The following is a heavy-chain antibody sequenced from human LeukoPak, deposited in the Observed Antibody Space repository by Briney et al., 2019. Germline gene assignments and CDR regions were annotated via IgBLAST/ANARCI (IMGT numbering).Heavy chain of an antibody. D-gene: IGHD3-22*01. Sequence: ASETLSLTCTVSGDFITTSSYYCGWIRQPPGKGLEWLGSIYYSGSTYYNPSLKSRVTISVDTSKNQFSLNLYSVTAADTAVFYCARSYYYDYIQIDYWGQGTLVTVSS. J-gene: IGHJ4*02. V-gene: IGHV4-39*01. CDR2: IYYSGST. CDR1: GDFITTSSYY. CDR3: ARSYYYDYIQIDY.